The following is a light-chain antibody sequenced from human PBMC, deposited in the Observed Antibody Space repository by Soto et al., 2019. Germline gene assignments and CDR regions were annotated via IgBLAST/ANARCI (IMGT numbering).Light chain of an antibody. CDR3: QQYGSSSYT. CDR2: AAS. V-gene: IGKV3-20*01. CDR1: QSISSSY. J-gene: IGKJ2*01. Sequence: ELVLTQSPGTLSLSPGERATLSCRASQSISSSYLAWYQQKPGQAPRLLIYAASSRATGIPDRFSGSGSGTDFTLTISRLEPEAFAVDYCQQYGSSSYTFGQGTQLEIK.